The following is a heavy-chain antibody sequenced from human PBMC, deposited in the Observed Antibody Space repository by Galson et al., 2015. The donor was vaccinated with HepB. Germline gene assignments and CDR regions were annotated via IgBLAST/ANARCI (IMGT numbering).Heavy chain of an antibody. V-gene: IGHV3-13*01. CDR1: GFIFSNFD. Sequence: SLRLSCAASGFIFSNFDMHWVRQGIGNGLEWVSTITTTGETFYPASLRGRFTIFRENAKNSLYLQMNSLRVGDSAVYYCTTMGRGGSFSHWGQGTLVTVSS. D-gene: IGHD1-26*01. CDR2: ITTTGET. J-gene: IGHJ1*01. CDR3: TTMGRGGSFSH.